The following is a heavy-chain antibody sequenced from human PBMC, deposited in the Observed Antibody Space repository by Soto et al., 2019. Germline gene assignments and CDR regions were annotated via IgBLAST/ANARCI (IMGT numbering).Heavy chain of an antibody. CDR2: IYYRGIT. D-gene: IGHD5-12*01. CDR3: ARGPRGYIGYDYPHFDY. J-gene: IGHJ4*02. CDR1: GDSISSDAYY. Sequence: SETLSLTCTVSGDSISSDAYYWSWIRQPPGKGLEWIGNIYYRGITYYNPSLKSRVSISVDTSNNQFSLKLSSVVAADTAVYYCARGPRGYIGYDYPHFDYWGQGALVTVSS. V-gene: IGHV4-30-4*01.